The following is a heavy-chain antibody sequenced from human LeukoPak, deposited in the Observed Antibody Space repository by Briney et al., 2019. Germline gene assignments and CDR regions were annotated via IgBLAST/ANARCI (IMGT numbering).Heavy chain of an antibody. Sequence: ASVKVSCKASGYTFTGYYMHWVRQARGQGLEWMGWINPNSGGTNYAQKFQGRVTMTRDTSISTAYMELSRLRSDDTAVYYCARGRYYDSSGYLDYWGQGTLVTVSS. CDR3: ARGRYYDSSGYLDY. J-gene: IGHJ4*02. D-gene: IGHD3-22*01. V-gene: IGHV1-2*02. CDR1: GYTFTGYY. CDR2: INPNSGGT.